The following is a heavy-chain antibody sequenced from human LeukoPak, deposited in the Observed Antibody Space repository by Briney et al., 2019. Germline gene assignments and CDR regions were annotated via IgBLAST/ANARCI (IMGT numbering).Heavy chain of an antibody. D-gene: IGHD6-13*01. J-gene: IGHJ6*02. Sequence: SETLSLTCTVSGGSISSGDYYWSWIRQPPGKGLEWIGYIYYSGSTNYNPSLKSRVTISVDASKNQFSLKLSSVTAADTAVYYCARWIAAAAYYYGMDVWGQGTTVTVSS. CDR1: GGSISSGDYY. CDR2: IYYSGST. V-gene: IGHV4-61*08. CDR3: ARWIAAAAYYYGMDV.